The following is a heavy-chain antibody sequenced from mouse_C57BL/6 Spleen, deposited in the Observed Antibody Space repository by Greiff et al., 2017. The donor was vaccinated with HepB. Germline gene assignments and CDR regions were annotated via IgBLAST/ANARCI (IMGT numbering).Heavy chain of an antibody. CDR2: INPGSGGT. Sequence: VKLQQSGAELVRPGTSVKVSCKASGYAFTNYLIEWVKQRPGQGLEWIGVINPGSGGTNYNEKFKGKATLTADKSSSTAYMQLSSLTSEDSAVYFCARWDYGSSYGYFDVWGTGTTVTVSS. D-gene: IGHD1-1*01. J-gene: IGHJ1*03. CDR1: GYAFTNYL. V-gene: IGHV1-54*01. CDR3: ARWDYGSSYGYFDV.